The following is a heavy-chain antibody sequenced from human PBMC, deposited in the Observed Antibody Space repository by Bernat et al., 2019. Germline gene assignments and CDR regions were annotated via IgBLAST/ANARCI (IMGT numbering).Heavy chain of an antibody. CDR1: GYTFTSYA. D-gene: IGHD4-17*01. CDR2: INAGNGNT. Sequence: QVQLVQSGAEVKKPGASVKVSCKASGYTFTSYAMHWVRQAPGQRLEWMGWINAGNGNTKYSQKFQGRVTITRDTSASTAYMELSSLRSEDTAVYYCARDRHGDHNWFDPWGQGTLVTVSS. V-gene: IGHV1-3*01. J-gene: IGHJ5*02. CDR3: ARDRHGDHNWFDP.